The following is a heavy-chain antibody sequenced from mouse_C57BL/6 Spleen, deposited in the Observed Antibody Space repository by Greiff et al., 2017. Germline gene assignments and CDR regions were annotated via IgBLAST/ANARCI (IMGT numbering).Heavy chain of an antibody. CDR2: INYDGSST. Sequence: EVQRVESEGGLVQPGSSMKLSCTASGFTFSDYYMAWVRQVPEKGLEWVAYINYDGSSTYYLDSLKSRFIISRDNAKNILYLQMSSLKSEDTATYYCARDLDGYWYFDVWGTGTTVTVSS. V-gene: IGHV5-16*01. CDR3: ARDLDGYWYFDV. CDR1: GFTFSDYY. D-gene: IGHD2-3*01. J-gene: IGHJ1*03.